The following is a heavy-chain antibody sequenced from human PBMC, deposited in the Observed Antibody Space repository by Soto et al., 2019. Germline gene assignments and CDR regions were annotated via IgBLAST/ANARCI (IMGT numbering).Heavy chain of an antibody. CDR3: ATGYKLPTTYYYYGREV. D-gene: IGHD2-2*01. CDR2: INACKGNT. V-gene: IGHV1-3*01. Sequence: APVKVSCKASGYTFTSYAMHWVRQAPGQRLEWMGWINACKGNTKYSQKFQGRVSITRDTSASTAYMELSSLRSEDTAVYYSATGYKLPTTYYYYGREVWRQGTPVTVSS. J-gene: IGHJ6*02. CDR1: GYTFTSYA.